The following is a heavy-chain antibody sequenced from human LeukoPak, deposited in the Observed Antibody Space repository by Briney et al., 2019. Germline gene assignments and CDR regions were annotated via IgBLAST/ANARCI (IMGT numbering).Heavy chain of an antibody. CDR2: ISASGSTI. CDR3: ARKGGFDF. V-gene: IGHV3-48*03. Sequence: GGSLRLSCAASGFTFSSYEMNWVRQAPGKGLEWISYISASGSTIYYADSVKGRFTISRDSAKNSLYLQMNSLRVEGTAVYYCARKGGFDFWGQGTLVTVSS. D-gene: IGHD2-15*01. J-gene: IGHJ4*02. CDR1: GFTFSSYE.